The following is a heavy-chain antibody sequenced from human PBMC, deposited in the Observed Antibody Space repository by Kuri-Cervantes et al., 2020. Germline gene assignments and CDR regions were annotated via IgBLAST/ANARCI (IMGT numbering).Heavy chain of an antibody. CDR1: GFTFSSDS. Sequence: GESLKISCAASGFTFSSDSMNWVRQAPGKGLEWVSYISSSSSTIYYADSVKGRFTISRDNSKNSLYLQMNSLRAEDTAVYYCARVVDTAMEDWGQGTLVTVSS. J-gene: IGHJ4*02. D-gene: IGHD5-18*01. CDR2: ISSSSSTI. V-gene: IGHV3-48*01. CDR3: ARVVDTAMED.